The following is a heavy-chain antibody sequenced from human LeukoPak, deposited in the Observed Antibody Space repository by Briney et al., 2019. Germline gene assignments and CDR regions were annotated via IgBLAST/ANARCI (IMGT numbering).Heavy chain of an antibody. J-gene: IGHJ4*02. V-gene: IGHV4-59*08. Sequence: SETLSLTCTVSGGSISSDYWSWIRQPPGKELEWIGYIYYSGSTKYNPSLKSRVTISVDTSKNQFSLKLSSVTAADTAVYYCARHARDWLFDYWGQGTLVTVSS. CDR2: IYYSGST. CDR3: ARHARDWLFDY. CDR1: GGSISSDY. D-gene: IGHD3-9*01.